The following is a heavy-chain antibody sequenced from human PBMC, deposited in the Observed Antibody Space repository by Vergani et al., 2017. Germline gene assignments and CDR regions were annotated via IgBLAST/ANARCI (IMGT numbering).Heavy chain of an antibody. Sequence: EVQLVQSGAEVKKPGESLTISCKGSGYSFTSYWIGWVRQMPGKGLEWMGIIYPGDSDTRYSPSFQGQVTISADKSISTAYLQWCSLKAADTAMYYCARRAVGIRYDLDYWGQGTLVTVSS. D-gene: IGHD3-9*01. CDR3: ARRAVGIRYDLDY. V-gene: IGHV5-51*01. J-gene: IGHJ4*02. CDR2: IYPGDSDT. CDR1: GYSFTSYW.